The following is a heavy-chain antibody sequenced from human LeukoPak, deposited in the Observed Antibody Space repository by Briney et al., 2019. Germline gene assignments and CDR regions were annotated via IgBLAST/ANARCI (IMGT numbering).Heavy chain of an antibody. J-gene: IGHJ4*02. Sequence: GGSLRLSCAASGFTFYSYSMNWVRQAPGKGLEGVSYISSSSSTIYYADSVKGRFTISRDNAKNSLYLQMNSLRAEDTAVYYCAREGITDDFWSGYSTSYFDYWGQGTLVTVSS. CDR3: AREGITDDFWSGYSTSYFDY. D-gene: IGHD3-3*01. V-gene: IGHV3-48*01. CDR2: ISSSSSTI. CDR1: GFTFYSYS.